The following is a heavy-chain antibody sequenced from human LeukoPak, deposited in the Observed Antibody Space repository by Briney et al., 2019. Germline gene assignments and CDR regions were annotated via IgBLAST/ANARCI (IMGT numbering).Heavy chain of an antibody. V-gene: IGHV3-23*01. CDR1: GFTFSNYG. D-gene: IGHD1-26*01. J-gene: IGHJ4*02. CDR2: ISSSGDST. CDR3: ARGAIVGANFDY. Sequence: PGGSLRLSCAASGFTFSNYGLSWVRQAPGKGLEWVSHISSSGDSTYYADSVKGRFTISRDNAKNTLYLQMNSLRAEDTAVYYCARGAIVGANFDYWGQGTLVTVSS.